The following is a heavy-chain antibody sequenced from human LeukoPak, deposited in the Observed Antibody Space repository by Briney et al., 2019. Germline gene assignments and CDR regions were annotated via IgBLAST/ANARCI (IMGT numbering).Heavy chain of an antibody. CDR1: GYTFTSYG. V-gene: IGHV1-18*01. J-gene: IGHJ6*02. CDR3: ARALALNPYYYYGMDV. CDR2: ISAYNGNT. D-gene: IGHD4/OR15-4a*01. Sequence: ASVKVSCKASGYTFTSYGISWVRQAPGQGLEWIGWISAYNGNTNYAQKLQGRVTMTTDTSTSTAYMELRSLRSDDTAVYYCARALALNPYYYYGMDVWGQGTTVTVSS.